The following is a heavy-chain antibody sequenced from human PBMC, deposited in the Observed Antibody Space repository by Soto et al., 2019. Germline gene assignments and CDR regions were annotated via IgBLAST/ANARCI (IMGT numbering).Heavy chain of an antibody. CDR2: IYPGDSDT. J-gene: IGHJ6*02. CDR3: ARLIAARPYYYYYGMDV. CDR1: GYSFTSYW. V-gene: IGHV5-51*01. D-gene: IGHD6-6*01. Sequence: PGESLKISCKGSGYSFTSYWIGWVRQMPGKGLEWMGIIYPGDSDTRYSPSFQGQVTISADKSISTAYLQWSSLKASDTAMYYCARLIAARPYYYYYGMDVWGQGTTVTVSS.